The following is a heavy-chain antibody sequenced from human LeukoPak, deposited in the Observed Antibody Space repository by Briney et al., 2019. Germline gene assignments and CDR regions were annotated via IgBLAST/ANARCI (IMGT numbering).Heavy chain of an antibody. CDR1: GVSFSTTW. CDR3: ATDGAYGLTH. CDR2: VSSDGSRT. D-gene: IGHD3-16*01. J-gene: IGHJ4*02. Sequence: GGSLRLSCAAPGVSFSTTWMHWVRQAPGKGLMWVSHVSSDGSRTYADSVKGRFTVSRDNNKDMVYLQMSSLRAEDTAVYYCATDGAYGLTHWGQGTLVTVSS. V-gene: IGHV3-74*01.